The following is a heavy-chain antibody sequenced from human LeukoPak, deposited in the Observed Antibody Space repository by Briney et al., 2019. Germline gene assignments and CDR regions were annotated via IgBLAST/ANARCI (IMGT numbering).Heavy chain of an antibody. CDR1: GYTFTSYG. V-gene: IGHV1-18*01. CDR3: ARDEARYSSGYYPNWFDP. D-gene: IGHD3-22*01. Sequence: ASVKVCCKASGYTFTSYGISWVRQAPGQGLEWMGWISVYNGYTHYAHNLQGRVTMTTDTSTSTAYMELRSLRSDDTAVYYCARDEARYSSGYYPNWFDPWGQGTLVTASS. CDR2: ISVYNGYT. J-gene: IGHJ5*02.